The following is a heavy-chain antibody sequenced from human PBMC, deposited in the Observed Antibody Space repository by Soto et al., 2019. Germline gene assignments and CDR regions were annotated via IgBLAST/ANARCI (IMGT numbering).Heavy chain of an antibody. CDR3: ARIREKWLVPFDY. D-gene: IGHD6-19*01. V-gene: IGHV4-39*01. Sequence: QLQLQESGPGLVKPSETLSLICTVSGGSISSSTYYWGWIRQTPGKGLEWIGSIYYSGSTYYNPSLNSRVTISIDTSKNQFSLKRSSVTAADTALYYCARIREKWLVPFDYWGQGTLVTVSS. CDR1: GGSISSSTYY. CDR2: IYYSGST. J-gene: IGHJ4*02.